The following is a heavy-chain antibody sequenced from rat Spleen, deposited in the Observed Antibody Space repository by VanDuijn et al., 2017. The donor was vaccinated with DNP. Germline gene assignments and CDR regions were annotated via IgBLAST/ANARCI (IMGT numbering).Heavy chain of an antibody. V-gene: IGHV5-29*01. D-gene: IGHD1-11*01. CDR2: IIYDGSST. J-gene: IGHJ2*01. CDR3: AKAGGYSPWYFDY. Sequence: EVQLVESGGGLVQPGRSLKLSCAASGFIFSKYGMAWVRQTPTQGLEWVATIIYDGSSTYYRDSVRGRFTISRDYARSTLYLQMDSLRSEKTATYYCAKAGGYSPWYFDYWGQGVMVTVSS. CDR1: GFIFSKYG.